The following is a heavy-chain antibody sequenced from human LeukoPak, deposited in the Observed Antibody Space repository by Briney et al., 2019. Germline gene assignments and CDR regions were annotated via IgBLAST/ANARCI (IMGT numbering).Heavy chain of an antibody. J-gene: IGHJ4*02. CDR2: IYYSGST. V-gene: IGHV4-39*01. CDR1: GGSISSSNYY. D-gene: IGHD3-10*01. Sequence: SETLSLTCTVSGGSISSSNYYWGWIRQPPGKGLEWIGSIYYSGSTYYNPSLKSRVTISVDTSKNQFSLKLSSVTAADTAVYYCASYGSGSSRSFDYWGQGTLVTVSS. CDR3: ASYGSGSSRSFDY.